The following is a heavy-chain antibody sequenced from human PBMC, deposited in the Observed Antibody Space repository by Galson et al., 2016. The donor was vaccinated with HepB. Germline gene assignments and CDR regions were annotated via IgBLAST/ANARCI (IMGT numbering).Heavy chain of an antibody. V-gene: IGHV2-5*02. CDR1: GFSLTATGMG. CDR2: IYWADDK. D-gene: IGHD6-19*01. Sequence: PALVKPPQTLTLTCTFSGFSLTATGMGVGWIRQPPGKALEFLALIYWADDKRYSPSLKSRLTISRETSKNQVLLTMVNMDPVDPATYFCAHIAVSGKGGPFDVWGHGTTVAVSS. CDR3: AHIAVSGKGGPFDV. J-gene: IGHJ3*01.